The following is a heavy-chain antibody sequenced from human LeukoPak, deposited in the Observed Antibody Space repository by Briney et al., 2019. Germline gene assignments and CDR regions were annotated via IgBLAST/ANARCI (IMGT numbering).Heavy chain of an antibody. J-gene: IGHJ4*02. CDR2: FGTRSTSV. Sequence: LRLSCAASGFTFSSYSMNWIRQAPGKGLEWVSSFGTRSTSVYHVGSVKGRFAISRDNAKNSLYLQMNSLRAEHTALYYCAREVSEGFDFWGQGTLVTVSS. D-gene: IGHD3-22*01. CDR1: GFTFSSYS. V-gene: IGHV3-21*01. CDR3: AREVSEGFDF.